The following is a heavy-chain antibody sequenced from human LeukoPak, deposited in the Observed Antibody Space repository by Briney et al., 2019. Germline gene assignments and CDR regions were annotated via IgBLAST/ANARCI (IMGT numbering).Heavy chain of an antibody. CDR3: ARDNALLNDAFDI. J-gene: IGHJ3*02. CDR1: GGTISSGDYY. CDR2: IYYSGST. D-gene: IGHD2-15*01. Sequence: SETLSLTCTVSGGTISSGDYYWSWIRQPPGKGLEWIGYIYYSGSTYYNPSLKSRVTISVDTSKNQFSLKLSSVTAADTAVYYCARDNALLNDAFDIWGQGTMVTVSS. V-gene: IGHV4-30-4*08.